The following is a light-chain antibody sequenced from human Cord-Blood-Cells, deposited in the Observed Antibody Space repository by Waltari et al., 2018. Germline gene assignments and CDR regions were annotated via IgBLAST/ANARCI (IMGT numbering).Light chain of an antibody. Sequence: AIRMTKSPSSFPASTGDRITITCRASQGISSYLAWYQQKPGKAPKLLIYAASTLQSGVPSRFSGSGSGTDFTLTISCLQSEDFATYYCQQYYSYPYSFGQGTKLEIK. V-gene: IGKV1-8*01. CDR2: AAS. CDR3: QQYYSYPYS. CDR1: QGISSY. J-gene: IGKJ2*03.